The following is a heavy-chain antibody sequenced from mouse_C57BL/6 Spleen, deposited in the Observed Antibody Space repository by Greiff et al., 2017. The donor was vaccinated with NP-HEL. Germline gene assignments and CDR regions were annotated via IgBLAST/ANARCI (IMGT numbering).Heavy chain of an antibody. CDR3: ARGVAKDAMDY. V-gene: IGHV1-15*01. CDR2: IDPETGGT. Sequence: QVQLQQSGAELVRPGASVTLSCKASGYTFTDYEMHWVKQTPVHGLEWIGAIDPETGGTAYNEKFKSKATLTVDKSSSTAYMQLSSLTSEDSAVYYCARGVAKDAMDYWGQGTSVTVSS. CDR1: GYTFTDYE. D-gene: IGHD1-1*01. J-gene: IGHJ4*01.